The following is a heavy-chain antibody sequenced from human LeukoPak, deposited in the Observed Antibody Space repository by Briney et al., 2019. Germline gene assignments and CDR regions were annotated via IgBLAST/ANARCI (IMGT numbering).Heavy chain of an antibody. D-gene: IGHD2-15*01. CDR2: ISSSGSTI. CDR3: ARGHCSGGSCYSGEEYYYYMDV. Sequence: GGSLRLSCAASGFTFSDYYMSWIRQAPGKGLEWVSYISSSGSTIYYADSVKGRFTISRDNAKNSLYLQMNSLRAEDTAVYYCARGHCSGGSCYSGEEYYYYMDVWGKGTTVTISS. J-gene: IGHJ6*03. V-gene: IGHV3-11*01. CDR1: GFTFSDYY.